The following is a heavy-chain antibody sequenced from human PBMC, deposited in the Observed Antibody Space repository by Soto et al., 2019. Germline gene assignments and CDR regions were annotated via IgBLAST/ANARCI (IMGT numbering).Heavy chain of an antibody. CDR3: ARDFYGGYTYVPGDY. V-gene: IGHV3-7*01. D-gene: IGHD5-18*01. CDR1: GFMFSAYW. Sequence: EVQLVESGGGLVQPGGSLRLSCEASGFMFSAYWMSWVRQAPGKGLEWVANIHGDGGKIYYVDSVKGRFTISRDNRKRSLYLQMSSLRAEDTAVYYCARDFYGGYTYVPGDYWGQGALVAVSS. CDR2: IHGDGGKI. J-gene: IGHJ4*02.